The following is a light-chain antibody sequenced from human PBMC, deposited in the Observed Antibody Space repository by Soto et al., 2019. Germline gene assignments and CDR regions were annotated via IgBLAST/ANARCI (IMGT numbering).Light chain of an antibody. Sequence: QSALTQPASVSGSPGQSITISCTGTSSDVGGYNYVSWYQQHPGKAPKLMIYDVINRPSGVSNLFSGSKSGNSASLTISGRDAEEEADYYCSSYTSSSTYVVFGGGTKLTV. CDR1: SSDVGGYNY. V-gene: IGLV2-14*03. CDR3: SSYTSSSTYVV. CDR2: DVI. J-gene: IGLJ2*01.